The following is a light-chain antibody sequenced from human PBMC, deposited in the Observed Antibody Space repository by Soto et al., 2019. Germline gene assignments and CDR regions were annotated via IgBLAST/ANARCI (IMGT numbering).Light chain of an antibody. Sequence: QPVLTQSSSASASLGSSVKLTCTLSSGHSSYIIAWHQQQPGKAPRYLMKLEGSGSYNKGSGVPDRFSGSSSGADRYLTISILQFEDEADYYCPTCYSNTHTVFGGGTKLTVL. CDR2: LEGSGSY. J-gene: IGLJ3*02. CDR1: SGHSSYI. V-gene: IGLV4-60*02. CDR3: PTCYSNTHTV.